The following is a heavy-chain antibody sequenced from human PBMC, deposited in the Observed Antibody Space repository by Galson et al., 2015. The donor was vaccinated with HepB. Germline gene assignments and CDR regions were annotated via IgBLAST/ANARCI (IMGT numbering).Heavy chain of an antibody. Sequence: SVKVSCKVSGYTLTELSMHWVRQAPGKGLEWMGGFDPEDGETIYAQKFQGRVTMTEDTSTDTAYMELSSLRSEDTAVYYCATLFMYTSSSWYDNPNWFDPGGQGTLVTVSS. CDR1: GYTLTELS. D-gene: IGHD6-13*01. J-gene: IGHJ5*02. CDR3: ATLFMYTSSSWYDNPNWFDP. V-gene: IGHV1-24*01. CDR2: FDPEDGET.